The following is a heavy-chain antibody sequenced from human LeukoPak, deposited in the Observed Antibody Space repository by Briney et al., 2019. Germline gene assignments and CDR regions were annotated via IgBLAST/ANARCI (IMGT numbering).Heavy chain of an antibody. CDR3: AIHGSTWYYFDY. J-gene: IGHJ4*02. CDR1: GYTFTDQY. CDR2: NNPNSGAT. V-gene: IGHV1-2*02. Sequence: ASVNVSCKASGYTFTDQYIHWVRQAPGQGLEWMGWNNPNSGATKYAQKFHGRVTMTRDTSISTAYMELSRLRSDDTAVYYCAIHGSTWYYFDYWGQGILVTVSS. D-gene: IGHD6-13*01.